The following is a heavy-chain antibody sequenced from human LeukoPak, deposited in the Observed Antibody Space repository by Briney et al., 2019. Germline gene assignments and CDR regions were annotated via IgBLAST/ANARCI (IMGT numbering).Heavy chain of an antibody. CDR1: GLTFSTYA. CDR3: AKPQYVSSWYFFDY. Sequence: GGSLRLSCAASGLTFSTYAMSWVRQAPGKGLEWVSTISGNGVSTYYANSVKGRFTISRDNSKNTLWLQMNSLRAEDTALSYCAKPQYVSSWYFFDYWGQGTLVTVSS. J-gene: IGHJ4*02. V-gene: IGHV3-23*01. D-gene: IGHD6-13*01. CDR2: ISGNGVST.